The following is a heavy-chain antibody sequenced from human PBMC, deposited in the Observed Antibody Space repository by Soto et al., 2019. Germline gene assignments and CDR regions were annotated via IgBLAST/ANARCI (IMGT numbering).Heavy chain of an antibody. V-gene: IGHV3-30*18. D-gene: IGHD2-15*01. CDR2: ISYDGSNK. CDR1: GFTFSSYG. Sequence: GSLRLSCAASGFTFSSYGMHWVRQAPGKGLEWVAVISYDGSNKYYADSVKGRFTISRDNSKNTLYLQMNSLRAEDTAVYYCAKDKCCCHYDMDVWGQWTTVTVSS. J-gene: IGHJ6*02. CDR3: AKDKCCCHYDMDV.